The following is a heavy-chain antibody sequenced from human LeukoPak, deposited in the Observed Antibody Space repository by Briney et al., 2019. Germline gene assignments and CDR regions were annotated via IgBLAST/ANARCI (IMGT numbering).Heavy chain of an antibody. D-gene: IGHD3-10*01. Sequence: GGSLRLSCAASGFIFSDYAIHWVRQTPGKGLEWVAVISYDENKKYYADSVKGRLTISRDNSKTTLYLQMNNLRAEDTAVHFCARDASSGPYFFYGMDFWGQGTTVTVSS. J-gene: IGHJ6*02. CDR2: ISYDENKK. CDR1: GFIFSDYA. CDR3: ARDASSGPYFFYGMDF. V-gene: IGHV3-30-3*01.